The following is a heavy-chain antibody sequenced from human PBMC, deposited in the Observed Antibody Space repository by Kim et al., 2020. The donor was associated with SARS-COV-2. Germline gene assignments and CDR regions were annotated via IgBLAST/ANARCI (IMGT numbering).Heavy chain of an antibody. Sequence: SQTYYADFVRGRFTISRDNAQSSLYLQMNSLSAEDTAVYYCARGHWELRYWGQGTLVTVSS. CDR3: ARGHWELRY. D-gene: IGHD1-26*01. CDR2: SQT. V-gene: IGHV3-7*04. J-gene: IGHJ4*02.